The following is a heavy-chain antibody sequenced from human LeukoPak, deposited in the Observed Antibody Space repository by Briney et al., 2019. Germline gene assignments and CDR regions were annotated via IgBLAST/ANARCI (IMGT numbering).Heavy chain of an antibody. D-gene: IGHD1-1*01. CDR3: ARSEINDYMKF. CDR2: IDYTERP. Sequence: PSETLSLTCTVSGYSIRNGFDWSWLRLSPERGLEWLGSIDYTERPSYNPSLRSRVTISVDTSKNLFSLNLASVTAADTAIYLCARSEINDYMKFWGQGLQVIVSS. CDR1: GYSIRNGFD. V-gene: IGHV4-38-2*02. J-gene: IGHJ4*02.